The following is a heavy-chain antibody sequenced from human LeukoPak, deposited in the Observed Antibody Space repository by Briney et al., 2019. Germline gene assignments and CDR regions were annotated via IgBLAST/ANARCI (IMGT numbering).Heavy chain of an antibody. J-gene: IGHJ4*02. CDR3: ARDHYDSSGYFSSNRDY. CDR1: EFIFSNYA. D-gene: IGHD3-22*01. CDR2: ITTAGGT. Sequence: GGSLRLSCAASEFIFSNYAMSWVRQTPGKGLEWVSSITTAGGTYYADSVKGRFTISRDNAKNSLYLQMNSLRAEDTAVYYCARDHYDSSGYFSSNRDYWGQGTLVTVSS. V-gene: IGHV3-69-1*01.